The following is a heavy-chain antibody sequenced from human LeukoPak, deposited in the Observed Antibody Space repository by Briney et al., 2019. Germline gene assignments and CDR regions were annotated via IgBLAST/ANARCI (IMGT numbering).Heavy chain of an antibody. J-gene: IGHJ4*02. CDR2: ISGSGGST. Sequence: GGSLRLSCAASGFTFSNYAMSWVRQAPGKGLEWVSAISGSGGSTYYADSVKGRFTISRDNSKNTLYLQMNSLRAEDTAVYYCALYCTDGVCPMRYFDFWGQGTLVTVSS. V-gene: IGHV3-23*01. D-gene: IGHD2-8*01. CDR3: ALYCTDGVCPMRYFDF. CDR1: GFTFSNYA.